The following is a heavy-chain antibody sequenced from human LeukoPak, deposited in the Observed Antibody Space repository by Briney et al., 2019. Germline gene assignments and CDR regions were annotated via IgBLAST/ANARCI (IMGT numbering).Heavy chain of an antibody. V-gene: IGHV1-8*02. D-gene: IGHD2-15*01. J-gene: IGHJ5*02. Sequence: ASVKVSCKASGYTFTSYDINWVRQATGQGLEWMGWMNPNSGNTGYAQKFQGRVTMTRNTSISTAYMELSSLRSEDTAVYYCARALSYCSGGSCYNYGDYDRSWFGPWGQGTLVTVSS. CDR1: GYTFTSYD. CDR2: MNPNSGNT. CDR3: ARALSYCSGGSCYNYGDYDRSWFGP.